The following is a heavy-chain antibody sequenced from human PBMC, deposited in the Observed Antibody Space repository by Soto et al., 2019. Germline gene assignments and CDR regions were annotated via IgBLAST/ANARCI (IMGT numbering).Heavy chain of an antibody. CDR2: IYYSGST. V-gene: IGHV4-39*01. D-gene: IGHD3-10*01. Sequence: PSETLSLTCTVSGGSISSSSYYWGWIRQPPGKGLEWIGSIYYSGSTYYNPSLKSRVTISVDTSKKQFSRNLSSVTAADTVVYYCARLLKNYYGSGGYNWFDPWGQGTLVTVPQ. J-gene: IGHJ5*02. CDR3: ARLLKNYYGSGGYNWFDP. CDR1: GGSISSSSYY.